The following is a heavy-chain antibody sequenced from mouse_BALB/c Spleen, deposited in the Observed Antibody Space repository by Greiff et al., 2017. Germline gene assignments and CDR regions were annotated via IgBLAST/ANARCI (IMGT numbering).Heavy chain of an antibody. CDR3: ARGRYYGHAMDY. J-gene: IGHJ4*01. D-gene: IGHD1-1*02. V-gene: IGHV1S41*01. Sequence: DLVKPGASVKLSCKASGYTFTSYWINWIKQRPGQGLEWIGRIAPGSGSTYYNEMFKGKATLTVDTSSSTAYIQLSSLSSEDSAVYVCARGRYYGHAMDYWGQGTSVTVSS. CDR1: GYTFTSYW. CDR2: IAPGSGST.